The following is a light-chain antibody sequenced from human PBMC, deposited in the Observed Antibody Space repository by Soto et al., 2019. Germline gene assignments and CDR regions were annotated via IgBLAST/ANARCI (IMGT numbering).Light chain of an antibody. CDR3: QQYDKWPRT. CDR2: GAS. V-gene: IGKV3-15*01. CDR1: QSVSRK. Sequence: EIVLTQSPATPSLSPGERATLSCRASQSVSRKLAWYQQTRGQAPRLLIYGASTRATGVPARFSGSGSGTECTLTISNLQSEDFAVYHCQQYDKWPRTLGQGTKVDIK. J-gene: IGKJ1*01.